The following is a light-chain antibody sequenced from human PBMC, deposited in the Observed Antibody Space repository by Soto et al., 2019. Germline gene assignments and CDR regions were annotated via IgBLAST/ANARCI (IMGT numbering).Light chain of an antibody. V-gene: IGLV2-11*01. CDR2: DVT. CDR1: SSDVGGYNS. Sequence: QSVLAQPRSVSGSPGQSVTISCSGTSSDVGGYNSVSWYQQFPGKAPKLMIYDVTKRPSGVPDRFSGSKSGNTASLTISGLQAEDEADYYCCSYAASYTLVFGGGTKVTV. J-gene: IGLJ2*01. CDR3: CSYAASYTLV.